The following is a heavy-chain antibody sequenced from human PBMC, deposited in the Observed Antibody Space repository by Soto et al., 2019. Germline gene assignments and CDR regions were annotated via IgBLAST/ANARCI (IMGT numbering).Heavy chain of an antibody. D-gene: IGHD3-9*01. CDR1: GVPFSDFG. CDR3: AKTATYFDEFHNTGYSSEDY. Sequence: PGGSLRLSCKVSGVPFSDFGFHWVRQAPGKGLEWVAIISYDGTKKFYAASVKGRFTISRDNSKTTLFLKMNSLGAEDSAVYYCAKTATYFDEFHNTGYSSEDYWGRGTLVTVSS. J-gene: IGHJ4*01. V-gene: IGHV3-30*18. CDR2: ISYDGTKK.